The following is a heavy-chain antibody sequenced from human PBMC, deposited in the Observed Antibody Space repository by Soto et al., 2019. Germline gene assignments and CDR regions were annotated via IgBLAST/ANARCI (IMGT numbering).Heavy chain of an antibody. J-gene: IGHJ6*02. CDR1: GGTFSSYA. CDR3: GRAIDDYGGNSYGMDV. D-gene: IGHD4-17*01. CDR2: IIPIFGTA. V-gene: IGHV1-69*06. Sequence: SVKVSCKASGGTFSSYAISWVRQAPGQGLEWMGGIIPIFGTANYAQKFQGRVTITADKSTSTAYMELSSLRSEDTAVYYCGRAIDDYGGNSYGMDVWGQGTTVTVSS.